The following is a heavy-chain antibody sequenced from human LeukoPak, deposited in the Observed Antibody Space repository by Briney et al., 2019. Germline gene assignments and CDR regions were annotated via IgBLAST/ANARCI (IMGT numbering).Heavy chain of an antibody. V-gene: IGHV5-51*01. CDR3: ASSPMVRGVMADY. CDR2: IYPGDSDT. CDR1: GYRFTDYW. Sequence: GESLKISCKGSGYRFTDYWIGWVRQMPGKGLEWMGIIYPGDSDTRYSPSFQGQVTISADKSISTAYLQWSSLKASDTAMYYCASSPMVRGVMADYWGQGTLVTVSS. D-gene: IGHD3-10*01. J-gene: IGHJ4*02.